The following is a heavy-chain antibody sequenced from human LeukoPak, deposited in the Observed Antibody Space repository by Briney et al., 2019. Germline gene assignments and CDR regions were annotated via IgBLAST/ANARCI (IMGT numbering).Heavy chain of an antibody. Sequence: GGSLRLSCAASGFTFSSYYMNWVRQAPGKGLEWVSSITTSSSYIYYADSVKGRFTISRDNAKNSLYLQMNSLRAEDTAVYYCARVWGSYYPNPLDYWGQGTLVTVSS. CDR1: GFTFSSYY. CDR3: ARVWGSYYPNPLDY. J-gene: IGHJ4*02. V-gene: IGHV3-21*01. CDR2: ITTSSSYI. D-gene: IGHD3-16*01.